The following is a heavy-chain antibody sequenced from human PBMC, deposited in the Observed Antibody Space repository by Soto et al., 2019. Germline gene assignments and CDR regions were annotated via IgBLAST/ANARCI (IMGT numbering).Heavy chain of an antibody. D-gene: IGHD6-6*01. J-gene: IGHJ3*02. CDR2: IYPGDSDT. Sequence: GESLKISCKGSGYSFTSYWIGWVRQMPGKGLEWMGIIYPGDSDTRYSPSFQGQVTISADKSISTAYLQWSSLKASDTAMYYCARASSIAAPPDAFDIWGQGTMVTVSS. V-gene: IGHV5-51*01. CDR3: ARASSIAAPPDAFDI. CDR1: GYSFTSYW.